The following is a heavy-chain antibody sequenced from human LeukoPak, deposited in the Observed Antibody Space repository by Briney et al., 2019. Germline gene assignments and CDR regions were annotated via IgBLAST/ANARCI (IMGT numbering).Heavy chain of an antibody. CDR2: INPNSGGT. CDR3: ARGVLDSSSSYYYYYMDV. Sequence: ASVKVSCKASGGTFSNYAINWVRQAPGQGLEWMGWINPNSGGTNYAQKLQGRVTMTTDTSTSTAYMELRSLRSDDTAVYYCARGVLDSSSSYYYYYMDVWGKGTTVTISS. V-gene: IGHV1-18*01. CDR1: GGTFSNYA. D-gene: IGHD6-13*01. J-gene: IGHJ6*03.